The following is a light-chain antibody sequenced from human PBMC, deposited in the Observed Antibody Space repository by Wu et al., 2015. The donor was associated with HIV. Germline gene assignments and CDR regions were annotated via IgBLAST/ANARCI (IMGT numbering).Light chain of an antibody. CDR3: QQSYT. V-gene: IGKV1-5*03. Sequence: DIQMTQSPSTLSASVGDRVTITCRASQSISSWLAWYQQKPGKAPKLLIYKASSLERGVPSRFSGSGSGTEFTLTISSLQPDDFATYYCQQSYTFGQGTKLEIK. CDR1: QSISSW. CDR2: KAS. J-gene: IGKJ2*01.